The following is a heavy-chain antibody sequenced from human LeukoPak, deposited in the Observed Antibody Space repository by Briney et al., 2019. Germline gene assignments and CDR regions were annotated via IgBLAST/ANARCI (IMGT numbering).Heavy chain of an antibody. J-gene: IGHJ4*02. CDR1: SYSMSSGNY. CDR3: AGKVRQVTIFGVVTSRPDY. V-gene: IGHV4-38-2*01. Sequence: SETLSLTCAVSSYSMSSGNYWGWIRQPPGTGLEWIGIIYYSWSTYYNPSLKSRATISVDTSKNQFSLKLNSVTAADTAVYYCAGKVRQVTIFGVVTSRPDYWGQGTLVTVS. CDR2: IYYSWST. D-gene: IGHD3-3*01.